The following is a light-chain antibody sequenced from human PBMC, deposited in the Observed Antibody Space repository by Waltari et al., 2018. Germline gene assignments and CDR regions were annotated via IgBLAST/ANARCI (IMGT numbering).Light chain of an antibody. V-gene: IGLV5-45*03. CDR3: MIWRSGASE. J-gene: IGLJ2*01. CDR1: SGVNVANHR. CDR2: YKSDSDK. Sequence: QAVLTQPSSLSASPGASASLTCTLRSGVNVANHRIYWYQQKPGSPPQYLLRYKSDSDKQQGSGVPGRLSGSKDVSDNAGILLISGLQSEDEADYYCMIWRSGASEFGGGTKLTVL.